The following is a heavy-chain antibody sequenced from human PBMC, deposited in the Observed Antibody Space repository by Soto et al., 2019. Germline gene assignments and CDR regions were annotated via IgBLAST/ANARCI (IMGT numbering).Heavy chain of an antibody. Sequence: ASVKVSCKASGYTFTGYYMHWVRQAPGQGLEWMGWINPNSGGTNYAQKFQGWVTMTRDTSISTAYMELSRLRSDDTAVYYCARAGSSSGWLSDYWGQGTLVTVSS. J-gene: IGHJ4*02. CDR3: ARAGSSSGWLSDY. CDR2: INPNSGGT. CDR1: GYTFTGYY. D-gene: IGHD6-19*01. V-gene: IGHV1-2*04.